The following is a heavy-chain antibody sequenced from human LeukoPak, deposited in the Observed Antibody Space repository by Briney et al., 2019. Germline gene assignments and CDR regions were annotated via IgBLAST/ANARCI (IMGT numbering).Heavy chain of an antibody. J-gene: IGHJ2*01. V-gene: IGHV4-39*02. CDR3: TRGRVWFGFFDL. Sequence: SETLSLTCTVSGASISGTSYYWGWIRQPPGKGLEWIGTISYSGNTYYDPSLKSRLIISVDTSKNQFSLSLTSLTAADTGLYYCTRGRVWFGFFDLWGRGTLVTVSS. CDR1: GASISGTSYY. D-gene: IGHD3-10*01. CDR2: ISYSGNT.